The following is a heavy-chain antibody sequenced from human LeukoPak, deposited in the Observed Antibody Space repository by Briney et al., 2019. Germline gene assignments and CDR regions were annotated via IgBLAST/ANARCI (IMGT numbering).Heavy chain of an antibody. Sequence: PSGGSLRLSCAASGFTFSNYWMSWVRQAPGKGLEWVANIRQDGSEIYSVASLKGRFTISRDNAKSSLYLQMNNLRAEDTAVYYCARLAWSGDSTGFDYWGQGALVTVSS. CDR1: GFTFSNYW. J-gene: IGHJ4*02. CDR3: ARLAWSGDSTGFDY. D-gene: IGHD3-10*01. V-gene: IGHV3-7*03. CDR2: IRQDGSEI.